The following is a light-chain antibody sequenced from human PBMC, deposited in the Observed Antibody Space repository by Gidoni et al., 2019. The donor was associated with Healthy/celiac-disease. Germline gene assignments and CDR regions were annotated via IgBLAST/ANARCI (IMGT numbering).Light chain of an antibody. J-gene: IGKJ2*01. CDR1: QDISNY. CDR3: QQYDNLRYT. CDR2: DAS. Sequence: DIQMHQSPSSLSASVGARVTITCQASQDISNYLNWYQQKPGKAPKLLIYDASNLETGVPSRFSGSVSGTDFTFTISSLQPEDIATYYCQQYDNLRYTFGQGTKLEIK. V-gene: IGKV1-33*01.